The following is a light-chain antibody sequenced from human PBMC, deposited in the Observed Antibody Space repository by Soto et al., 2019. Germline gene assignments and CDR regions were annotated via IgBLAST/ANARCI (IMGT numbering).Light chain of an antibody. Sequence: QSPSTLSASVGDRVTITCRASQSVRSWLAWYQQKPGRAPKFLIYDASSLESGVPSRFSGSGSGTEFTLTISNLRPDDFATYYCQQYDNYPLTFGGGTKVDIK. J-gene: IGKJ4*01. CDR3: QQYDNYPLT. CDR1: QSVRSW. CDR2: DAS. V-gene: IGKV1-5*01.